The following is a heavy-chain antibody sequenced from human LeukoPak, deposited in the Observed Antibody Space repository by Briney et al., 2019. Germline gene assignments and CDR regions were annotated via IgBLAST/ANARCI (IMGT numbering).Heavy chain of an antibody. CDR3: AKDGPLSLGYCSSTSCFIDY. D-gene: IGHD2-2*01. CDR1: GFIFSNYV. J-gene: IGHJ4*02. Sequence: GGSLRLSCAASGFIFSNYVMHWVRQAPGKGLEWVAVISYEGSSKYYANSVKGRFTISRDDSRDTLYLEMNNLRGEDTAVYYCAKDGPLSLGYCSSTSCFIDYWGQGTLVTVSS. CDR2: ISYEGSSK. V-gene: IGHV3-30*18.